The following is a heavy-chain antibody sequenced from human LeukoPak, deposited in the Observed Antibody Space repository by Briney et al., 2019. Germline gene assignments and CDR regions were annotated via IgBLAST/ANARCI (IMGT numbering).Heavy chain of an antibody. V-gene: IGHV1-46*01. Sequence: ASVKVSCKASGYTFTSYCMHWVRQAPGQGLEWMGIINPSGGSTSYAQKFQGRVTMTRDMSTSTVYMDLGSLRSDDTAVYYCARGTFENYDSSGYTRYFDYWGQGTLVTVSS. CDR3: ARGTFENYDSSGYTRYFDY. J-gene: IGHJ4*02. D-gene: IGHD3-22*01. CDR1: GYTFTSYC. CDR2: INPSGGST.